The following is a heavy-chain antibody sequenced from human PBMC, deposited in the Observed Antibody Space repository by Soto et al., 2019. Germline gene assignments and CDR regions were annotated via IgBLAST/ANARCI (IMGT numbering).Heavy chain of an antibody. CDR3: TTPLGAAGTQAYYYYGMDV. CDR1: GFPFSNAW. J-gene: IGHJ6*02. Sequence: GGSLRLSCAASGFPFSNAWMNWVRQAPGKGLEWVGRIKSKTDGGTTDYAAPVKGRFTISRDDSKNTLYLQMNSLKTEDTAVYYCTTPLGAAGTQAYYYYGMDVWGQGTTVTVSS. D-gene: IGHD6-13*01. CDR2: IKSKTDGGTT. V-gene: IGHV3-15*07.